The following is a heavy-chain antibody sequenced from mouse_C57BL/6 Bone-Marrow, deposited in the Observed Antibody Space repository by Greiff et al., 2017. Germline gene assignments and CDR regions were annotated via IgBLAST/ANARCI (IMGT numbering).Heavy chain of an antibody. V-gene: IGHV14-4*01. D-gene: IGHD3-3*01. CDR1: GFNIKDDY. J-gene: IGHJ2*01. CDR2: IDPENGDT. CDR3: TTEGFFDY. Sequence: VQLQQSGAELVRPGASVKLSCTASGFNIKDDYMHWVKQRPEQGLEWIGWIDPENGDTEYASKFQGKATIPADTSSNTAYLQLSSLTSEDTAVYYCTTEGFFDYWDQGTTLTVSS.